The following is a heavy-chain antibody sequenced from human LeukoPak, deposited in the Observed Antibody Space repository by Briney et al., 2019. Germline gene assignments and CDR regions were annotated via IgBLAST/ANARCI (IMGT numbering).Heavy chain of an antibody. CDR1: GYTFTSYA. D-gene: IGHD6-13*01. V-gene: IGHV1-69*06. J-gene: IGHJ6*03. Sequence: ASVKVSCKASGYTFTSYAMNWVRQAPGQGLEWMGGIIPIFGTANYAQKFQDRVTITADKSTSTAYMELSSLRSEDTAVYYCARVVGLTGYSSTWYSGYYYYMDVWGKGTTVTVSS. CDR3: ARVVGLTGYSSTWYSGYYYYMDV. CDR2: IIPIFGTA.